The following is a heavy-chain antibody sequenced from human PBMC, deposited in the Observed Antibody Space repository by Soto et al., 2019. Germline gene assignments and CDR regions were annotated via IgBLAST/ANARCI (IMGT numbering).Heavy chain of an antibody. V-gene: IGHV4-31*03. D-gene: IGHD6-13*01. Sequence: SETLSLTCTVSGGSISSGGYYWSWIRQHPGKGLEWIGYIYYSGSTYYNPSLKSRVTISVDTSKNQFSLKLSSVTAADTAVYYCARVAGTDDYYFDYWGQGTLVTVSS. J-gene: IGHJ4*02. CDR1: GGSISSGGYY. CDR3: ARVAGTDDYYFDY. CDR2: IYYSGST.